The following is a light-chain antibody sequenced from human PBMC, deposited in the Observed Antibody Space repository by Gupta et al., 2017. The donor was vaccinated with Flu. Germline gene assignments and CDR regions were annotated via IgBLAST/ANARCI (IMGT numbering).Light chain of an antibody. J-gene: IGLJ3*02. CDR2: RDT. CDR1: VLPTPY. Sequence: SYELTQPPSVSVSPGQTARIACSGDVLPTPYTYWYQHKPGQAPVVVIFRDTERPSGIPERFSGSRSGTIVTLTINGVLAEDEADYYCQSSTNGLTWVFGGGTKLTVL. V-gene: IGLV3-25*03. CDR3: QSSTNGLTWV.